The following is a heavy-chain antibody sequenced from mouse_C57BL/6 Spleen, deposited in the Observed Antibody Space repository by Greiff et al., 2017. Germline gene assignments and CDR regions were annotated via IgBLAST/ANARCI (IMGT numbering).Heavy chain of an antibody. CDR2: IDPSDSYT. CDR3: ARNCGPYFDV. D-gene: IGHD1-1*02. Sequence: QVQLQQSGAELVMPGASVKLSCKASGYTFTSYWMHWVKQRPGQGLEWIGEIDPSDSYTNYNQKFKGKSTLTVDRSSSTAYMQLSSLTSEDSAVYYCARNCGPYFDVWGTGTTVTVSS. J-gene: IGHJ1*03. CDR1: GYTFTSYW. V-gene: IGHV1-69*01.